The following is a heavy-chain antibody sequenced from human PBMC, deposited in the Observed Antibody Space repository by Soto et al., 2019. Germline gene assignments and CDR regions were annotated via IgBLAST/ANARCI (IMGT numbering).Heavy chain of an antibody. D-gene: IGHD1-26*01. V-gene: IGHV4-39*01. Sequence: SETLSLTCTVSGGSISSSSYYWGWIRQPPGKGLEWIGSIYYSGSTYYNPSLKSRVTISVDTSKNQFSLKLSSVTAADTAVYYCARQVLRGSYHGTFDYWGQGTLVTVSS. CDR2: IYYSGST. CDR1: GGSISSSSYY. CDR3: ARQVLRGSYHGTFDY. J-gene: IGHJ4*02.